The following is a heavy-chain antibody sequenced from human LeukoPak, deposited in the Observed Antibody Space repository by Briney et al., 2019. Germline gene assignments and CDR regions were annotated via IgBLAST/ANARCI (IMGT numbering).Heavy chain of an antibody. J-gene: IGHJ4*02. V-gene: IGHV3-23*01. D-gene: IGHD3-10*01. CDR1: GFSFTNYA. CDR3: ARDPPGGAWYGEY. Sequence: GGSLRLSCAASGFSFTNYAMSWVRQAPARGPEWLSSMKGGGETFYADSVKGRFTISRDSSKNTLYLQMNSLRPEDTAVYYCARDPPGGAWYGEYWGQGTLVTVSS. CDR2: MKGGGET.